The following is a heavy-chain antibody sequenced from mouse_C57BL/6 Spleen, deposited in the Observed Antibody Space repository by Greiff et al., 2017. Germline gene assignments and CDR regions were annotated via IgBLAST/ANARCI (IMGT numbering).Heavy chain of an antibody. CDR2: ICPRSGNT. CDR1: GYTFTSYG. D-gene: IGHD2-4*01. J-gene: IGHJ4*01. V-gene: IGHV1-81*01. Sequence: VQVVESGAELARPGASVKLSCTASGYTFTSYGISWVKQRTGQGLEWIGEICPRSGNTYYNENVEGKATLTADKSSSTAYMELRSLRSEDAAVYCCERNYDYGGVYAMDYWGQGTSVTVSS. CDR3: ERNYDYGGVYAMDY.